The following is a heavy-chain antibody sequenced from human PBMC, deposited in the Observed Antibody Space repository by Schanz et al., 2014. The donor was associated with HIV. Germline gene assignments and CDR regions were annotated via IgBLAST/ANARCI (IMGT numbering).Heavy chain of an antibody. Sequence: EVQLVESGGALIQPGGSRRLSCAASGFIVSSNYMTWVRQAPGKGLEWVSAVTNSGSYVNYADSVKGRFTMSRDNSKNTLSLQMDSLRVDDTAIYYCAKRSGRSFGYFDSWGQGLLVTVSS. D-gene: IGHD2-15*01. CDR3: AKRSGRSFGYFDS. V-gene: IGHV3-53*01. J-gene: IGHJ4*02. CDR2: TNSGSYV. CDR1: GFIVSSNY.